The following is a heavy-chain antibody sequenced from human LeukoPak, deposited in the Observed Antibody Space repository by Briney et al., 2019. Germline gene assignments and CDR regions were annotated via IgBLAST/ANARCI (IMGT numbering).Heavy chain of an antibody. CDR1: GVSISSSNYY. CDR2: IYTSGST. Sequence: SETLSLTCTVSGVSISSSNYYWNWIRQPAGKGLEWIGRIYTSGSTNYNPSLKSRVTISVDTSKNQFSLKLSSVTAADTAVYYCARGLWFGDENPPYFDYWGQGTLVTVSS. D-gene: IGHD3-10*01. J-gene: IGHJ4*02. CDR3: ARGLWFGDENPPYFDY. V-gene: IGHV4-61*02.